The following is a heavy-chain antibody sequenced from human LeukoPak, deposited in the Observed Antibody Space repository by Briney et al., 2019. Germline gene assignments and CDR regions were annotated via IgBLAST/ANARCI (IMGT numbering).Heavy chain of an antibody. D-gene: IGHD3/OR15-3a*01. J-gene: IGHJ6*03. Sequence: PGRSLRLSCAASGFTFSSYGMHWVRQAPGKGLEWVAVISYDGSNKYYADSVKGRFTISRDNSKNTLYLQMNSLRAEDTAVYYCAKVIFYGPRSYYMDVWGKGTTVTVSS. V-gene: IGHV3-30*18. CDR1: GFTFSSYG. CDR3: AKVIFYGPRSYYMDV. CDR2: ISYDGSNK.